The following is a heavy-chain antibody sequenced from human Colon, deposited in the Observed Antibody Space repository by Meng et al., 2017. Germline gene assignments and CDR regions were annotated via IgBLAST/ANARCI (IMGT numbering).Heavy chain of an antibody. V-gene: IGHV4-31*02. CDR1: GGSNISGGYY. Sequence: QGQVQVSGPGLVKPSQTLSLICSVSGGSNISGGYYWSWIRQHPQKGLEWIGYISNSGSAYYNPSLKSRVSISVDTSKNQFSLKMDTVTAADTALYYCARAGLHSYYFDFWGQGTLVTVSS. CDR2: ISNSGSA. CDR3: ARAGLHSYYFDF. D-gene: IGHD2-21*01. J-gene: IGHJ4*02.